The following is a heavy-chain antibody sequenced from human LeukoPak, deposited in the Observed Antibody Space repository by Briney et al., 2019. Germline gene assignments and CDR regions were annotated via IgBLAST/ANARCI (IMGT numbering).Heavy chain of an antibody. CDR3: ARIRDGYNDAYDI. V-gene: IGHV1-69*05. CDR2: IIPIFGTA. J-gene: IGHJ3*02. CDR1: GGTFSSYA. D-gene: IGHD5-24*01. Sequence: SVKVSCKASGGTFSSYAISWVRQAPGQGLEWMGGIIPIFGTANYAQNFQGRVTMTRDTSTSTVYMELSSLRSEDTAIYYCARIRDGYNDAYDIWGQGTVVTVPS.